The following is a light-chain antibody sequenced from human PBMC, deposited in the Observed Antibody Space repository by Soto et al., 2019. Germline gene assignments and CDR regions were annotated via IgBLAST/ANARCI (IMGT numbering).Light chain of an antibody. J-gene: IGKJ4*01. Sequence: DIQMTQSPSSLSASVGDRVTITCRASQGINDYLAWYQQNPGKVPQLLIYAASTLQAGVPSRFSGSGSGTYFTLTISSLQPDDVATYYCQKYNSAPLTFGGGTKVEIK. CDR1: QGINDY. V-gene: IGKV1-27*01. CDR2: AAS. CDR3: QKYNSAPLT.